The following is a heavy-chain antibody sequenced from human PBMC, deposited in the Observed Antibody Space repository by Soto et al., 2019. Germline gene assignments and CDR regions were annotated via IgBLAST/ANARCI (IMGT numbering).Heavy chain of an antibody. V-gene: IGHV1-46*01. CDR2: INPSGGST. J-gene: IGHJ6*02. CDR1: GYTFTSCY. CDR3: ARDLGCSSTSCYPYYYYGMDV. D-gene: IGHD2-2*01. Sequence: ASVKVSCKASGYTFTSCYMHWVRQAPGQGLEWMGIINPSGGSTSYAQKFQGRVAMTRDTSTSTVYMELSSLRSEDTAVYYCARDLGCSSTSCYPYYYYGMDVWGQGTTVTVSS.